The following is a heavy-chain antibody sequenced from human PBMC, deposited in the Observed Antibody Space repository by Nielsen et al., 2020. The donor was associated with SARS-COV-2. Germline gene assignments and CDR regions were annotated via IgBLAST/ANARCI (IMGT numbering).Heavy chain of an antibody. D-gene: IGHD6-13*01. J-gene: IGHJ6*02. CDR2: ISAYNGNT. V-gene: IGHV1-18*01. CDR3: ARERELAAAGYYYYGMDV. CDR1: GYTFINYG. Sequence: ASVKVSCKASGYTFINYGISWVRQAPGQGLEWMGWISAYNGNTNYEQKLQGRVTMTTDTSTSTAYMELRSLRSDDTAVYYCARERELAAAGYYYYGMDVWGQGTTVTVSS.